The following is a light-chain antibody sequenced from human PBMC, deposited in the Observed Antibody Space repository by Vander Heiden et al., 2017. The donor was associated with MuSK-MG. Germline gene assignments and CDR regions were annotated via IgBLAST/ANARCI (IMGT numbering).Light chain of an antibody. CDR1: QSLSDW. CDR2: KAS. V-gene: IGKV1-5*03. CDR3: QQYNTYWT. Sequence: DIQMTQSPSTLSASVGDRVTITCRASQSLSDWLAWYQQKPGKAPKLLIYKASNLESGVPSRFSGSGSGTEFTLTISSLQPDDFATYYCQQYNTYWTFGQGTKVEIK. J-gene: IGKJ1*01.